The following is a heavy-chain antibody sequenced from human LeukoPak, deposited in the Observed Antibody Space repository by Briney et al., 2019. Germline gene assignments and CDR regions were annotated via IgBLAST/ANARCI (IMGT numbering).Heavy chain of an antibody. CDR3: AKDNRQWLWYTEYFQH. CDR1: GYTFTSYY. D-gene: IGHD6-19*01. Sequence: ASVKVSCKASGYTFTSYYMHWVRQAPGQGLEWMGIINPSGGSTSYAQKFQGRVTMTRDTSTSTVYMELSSLRSEDTAVYYCAKDNRQWLWYTEYFQHWGQGTLVTVSS. V-gene: IGHV1-46*01. J-gene: IGHJ1*01. CDR2: INPSGGST.